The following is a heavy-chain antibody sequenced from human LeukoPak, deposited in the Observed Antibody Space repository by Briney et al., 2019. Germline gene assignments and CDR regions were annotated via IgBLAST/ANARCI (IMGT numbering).Heavy chain of an antibody. D-gene: IGHD3-22*01. CDR1: GYSISSGYYW. V-gene: IGHV2-5*02. CDR3: AHEDYYDSSGSPYDWFDP. J-gene: IGHJ5*02. Sequence: TLSLTCTVSGYSISSGYYWGWIRQPPGQALEWLALIYWDDDKRYSPSLKSRLTITKDTSKNQVVLTMTNMDPVDTATYYCAHEDYYDSSGSPYDWFDPWGQGTLVTVSS. CDR2: IYWDDDK.